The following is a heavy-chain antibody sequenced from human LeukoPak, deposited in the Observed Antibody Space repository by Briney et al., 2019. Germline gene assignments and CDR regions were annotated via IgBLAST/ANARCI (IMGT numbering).Heavy chain of an antibody. V-gene: IGHV4-39*07. D-gene: IGHD3-10*01. CDR1: GGSISSSSYY. J-gene: IGHJ6*02. CDR2: IYYSGSS. Sequence: PSETLSLTCTVSGGSISSSSYYWGWIRQPPGKGLEWIGSIYYSGSSNYNPSLKSRVTISVDTSKNQFSLKLSSVTAADTAVYYCARGVDGSGIQELYGMDVWGQGTTVTVSS. CDR3: ARGVDGSGIQELYGMDV.